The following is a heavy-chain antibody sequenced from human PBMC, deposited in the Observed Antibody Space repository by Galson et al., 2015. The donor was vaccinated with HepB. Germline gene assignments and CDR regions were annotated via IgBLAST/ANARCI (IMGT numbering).Heavy chain of an antibody. CDR2: IIPILGIA. J-gene: IGHJ6*02. CDR3: ARERVVGATPYYYYYGMDV. D-gene: IGHD1-26*01. V-gene: IGHV1-69*04. CDR1: GGTFSSYT. Sequence: SVKVSCKASGGTFSSYTISWVRQAPGQGLEWMGRIIPILGIANYAQKFQGRVTITADKSTSTAYMELSSLRSEDTAVYYCARERVVGATPYYYYYGMDVWGQGTTVTVSS.